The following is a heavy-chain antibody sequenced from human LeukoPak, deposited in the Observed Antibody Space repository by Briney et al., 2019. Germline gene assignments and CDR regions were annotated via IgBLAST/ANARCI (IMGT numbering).Heavy chain of an antibody. D-gene: IGHD6-13*01. CDR2: TYYRSKWYN. Sequence: SQTLSLTCAISGDSVSSNSAAWNWIRQSPSRGLEWLGRTYYRSKWYNDYAISVKSRITINPDTSKNQFSLQLNSVTPEDTAVYYCTREKPAAGTLSLYNCFDPWGQGTLVAVSS. CDR1: GDSVSSNSAA. V-gene: IGHV6-1*01. J-gene: IGHJ5*02. CDR3: TREKPAAGTLSLYNCFDP.